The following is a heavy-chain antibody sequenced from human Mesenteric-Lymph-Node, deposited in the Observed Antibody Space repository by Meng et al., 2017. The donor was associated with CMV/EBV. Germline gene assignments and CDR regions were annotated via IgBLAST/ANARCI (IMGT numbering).Heavy chain of an antibody. CDR2: ISASGNTI. V-gene: IGHV3-23*01. D-gene: IGHD4-17*01. CDR3: AKFPDYGDSLDY. J-gene: IGHJ4*02. CDR1: GFTFSNYA. Sequence: GESLKISCAASGFTFSNYAMNWVRQAPGKGLEWVSGISASGNTIDHADSVKGRFTISRDNSKNTLYLQMNSLRAEDTAVYYCAKFPDYGDSLDYWGQGTLVTVSS.